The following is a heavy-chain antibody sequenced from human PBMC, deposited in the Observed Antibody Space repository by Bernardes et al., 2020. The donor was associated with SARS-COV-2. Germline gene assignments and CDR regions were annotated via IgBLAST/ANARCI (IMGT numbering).Heavy chain of an antibody. J-gene: IGHJ4*02. Sequence: GGSLRLSCAASGFTFRSYAMSWVRQAPGKGLEWVSAISGSGGSTYYADSVKGRFTISRDNSKNTLYLQMNSLRAEDTAVYYCAKVSDSSGWYMGEYFDYWGQGTLVTVSS. CDR2: ISGSGGST. D-gene: IGHD6-19*01. V-gene: IGHV3-23*01. CDR1: GFTFRSYA. CDR3: AKVSDSSGWYMGEYFDY.